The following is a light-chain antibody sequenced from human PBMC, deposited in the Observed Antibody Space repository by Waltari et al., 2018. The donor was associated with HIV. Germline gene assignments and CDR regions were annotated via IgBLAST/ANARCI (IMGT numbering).Light chain of an antibody. CDR1: NTGSKS. J-gene: IGLJ3*02. Sequence: SNVLTQPPSVSVAPGQTARITCGGNNTGSKSVHWYQQRPGQAPVVVVFGDSDRPSGIPERFAGFNSGNTANLTISRVEAGDEADYYCQVWDSSRDWVFGGGTKLTVL. CDR3: QVWDSSRDWV. V-gene: IGLV3-21*02. CDR2: GDS.